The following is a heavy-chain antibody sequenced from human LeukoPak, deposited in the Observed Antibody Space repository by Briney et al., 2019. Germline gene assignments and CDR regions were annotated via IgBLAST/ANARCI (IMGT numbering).Heavy chain of an antibody. D-gene: IGHD3-3*01. CDR3: ARGLEWLTRRHTWFDP. V-gene: IGHV1-18*01. Sequence: ASVKVSCKASGYTFTSYGISWVRQALGQGLEWMGWISAYNGNTNYAQKLQGRVTMTTDTSTSTAYMELRSLRSDDTAVYYCARGLEWLTRRHTWFDPWGQGTLVTVSS. CDR1: GYTFTSYG. J-gene: IGHJ5*02. CDR2: ISAYNGNT.